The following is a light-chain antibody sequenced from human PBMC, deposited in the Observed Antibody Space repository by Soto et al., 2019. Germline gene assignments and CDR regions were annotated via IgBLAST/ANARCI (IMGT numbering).Light chain of an antibody. Sequence: QSVLTQPASVSGSPGQSITISCTGTSSDVGDYNYVSWYQHHPGKAPKLMIYEVSNRPSGVSHRFSGSKSGNTASLTISGLQAEDEADYYCSSYASSRYVFGTGTKLTVL. CDR2: EVS. J-gene: IGLJ1*01. CDR3: SSYASSRYV. V-gene: IGLV2-14*01. CDR1: SSDVGDYNY.